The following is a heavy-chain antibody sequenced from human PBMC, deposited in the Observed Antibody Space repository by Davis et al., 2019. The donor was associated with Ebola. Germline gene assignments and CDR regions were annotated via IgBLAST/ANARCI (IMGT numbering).Heavy chain of an antibody. CDR2: TYYKSKWYN. V-gene: IGHV6-1*01. J-gene: IGHJ6*02. CDR1: GDSVSTAG. CDR3: ARGWFRSGMDV. Sequence: PSETLSLTCAISGDSVSTAGWNWIRHSPSRGLEWLGRTYYKSKWYNDYAASVKSRITVNPDTSKNQFSLLLKSVTPEDTAIYYCARGWFRSGMDVWGQGTTIAVSS. D-gene: IGHD6-19*01.